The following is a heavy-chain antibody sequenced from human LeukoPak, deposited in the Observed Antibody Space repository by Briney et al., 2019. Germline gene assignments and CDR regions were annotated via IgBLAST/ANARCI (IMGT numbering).Heavy chain of an antibody. Sequence: PSETLSLTCTVSGGSISSSSYYWGWIRQPPGKGLEWIGSIYYSGSTYYNPSLKSRVTISVDTSKNQFSLKLSSVTAADTAVYYCARVQLVRGGYFDYWGQGTLVTVSS. CDR1: GGSISSSSYY. CDR3: ARVQLVRGGYFDY. J-gene: IGHJ4*02. CDR2: IYYSGST. D-gene: IGHD6-13*01. V-gene: IGHV4-39*07.